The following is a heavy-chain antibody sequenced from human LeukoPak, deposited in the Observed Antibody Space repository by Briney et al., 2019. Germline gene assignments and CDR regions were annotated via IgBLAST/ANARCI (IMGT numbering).Heavy chain of an antibody. Sequence: LSGGTLRLSCAVSGFTLSSYVMSWVRQAPGKGLEWVSAISRSGGSTYYADSVKGRFTTSRDNSKNTLYLQMNSLRAEDTAVYYCAKEPHIVVVPGDWFDPWGQGTLVTVSS. J-gene: IGHJ5*02. D-gene: IGHD2-2*01. CDR3: AKEPHIVVVPGDWFDP. CDR2: ISRSGGST. V-gene: IGHV3-23*01. CDR1: GFTLSSYV.